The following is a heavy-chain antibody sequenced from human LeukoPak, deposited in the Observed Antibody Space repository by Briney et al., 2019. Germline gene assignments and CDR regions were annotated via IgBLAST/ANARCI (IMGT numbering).Heavy chain of an antibody. CDR3: ARSRKGSDRYYFDY. V-gene: IGHV4-59*12. CDR1: GGSISSYY. D-gene: IGHD1-14*01. Sequence: SETLSLTCTVSGGSISSYYWSWIRQPPGKGLEWIGYIYYSGSTNYNPSLKSRVTISVDTSKSQFSLKLSSVTAADTAVYYCARSRKGSDRYYFDYWGQGTLVTVSS. CDR2: IYYSGST. J-gene: IGHJ4*02.